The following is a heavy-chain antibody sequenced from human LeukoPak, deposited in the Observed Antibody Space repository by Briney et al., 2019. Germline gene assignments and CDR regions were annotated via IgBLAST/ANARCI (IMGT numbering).Heavy chain of an antibody. CDR2: IYYSGST. CDR3: ARHSYNRGLRPFFDY. Sequence: SETLSLTCTVSGGSISSSSYYWGWIRQPPGKGLEWIGRIYYSGSTYYNPSLKSQVTISVHTSKNQCSLKPSSVTAADTAVYYCARHSYNRGLRPFFDYWGQGTLVTVSS. CDR1: GGSISSSSYY. J-gene: IGHJ4*02. D-gene: IGHD1-14*01. V-gene: IGHV4-39*01.